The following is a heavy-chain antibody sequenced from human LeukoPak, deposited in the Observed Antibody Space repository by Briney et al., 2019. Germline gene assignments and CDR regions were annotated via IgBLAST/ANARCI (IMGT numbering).Heavy chain of an antibody. D-gene: IGHD4/OR15-4a*01. CDR2: ISSSGIT. CDR1: GGSISSYY. CDR3: ARRDGAGLIDY. Sequence: SETLSLTCTVSGGSISSYYWGWIRQPPGKRLEWIGYISSSGITNYSPSLKSRVTISPDTSKNQFSLRLSSVTAADTAVYYCARRDGAGLIDYWGQGALVTVSS. V-gene: IGHV4-4*09. J-gene: IGHJ4*02.